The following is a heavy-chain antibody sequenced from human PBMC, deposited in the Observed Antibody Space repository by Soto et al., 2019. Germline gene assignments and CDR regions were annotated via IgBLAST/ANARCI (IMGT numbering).Heavy chain of an antibody. CDR1: GGTFSSYT. V-gene: IGHV1-69*02. CDR3: AKSDVDTAMVNY. J-gene: IGHJ4*02. CDR2: IIPILGIA. D-gene: IGHD5-18*01. Sequence: SVKVSCKASGGTFSSYTISWVRQAPGQGLEWMGRIIPILGIANYAQKFQGRVTITADKSTSTAYMELSSLRSEDTAVYYCAKSDVDTAMVNYWGQGTLVTVSS.